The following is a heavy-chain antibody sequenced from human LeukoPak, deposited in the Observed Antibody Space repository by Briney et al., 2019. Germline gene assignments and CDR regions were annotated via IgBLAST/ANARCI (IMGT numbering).Heavy chain of an antibody. CDR3: ARDNYYDSSGYGEHYFDY. V-gene: IGHV4-30-4*01. Sequence: MTSQTLSLTCTVSGGSISGGDYYWSWIRQPPGKGLEWIGYIYYSGSTYYNPSLKSRVTISVDTSKNQFSLKLSSVTAADTAVYYCARDNYYDSSGYGEHYFDYWGQGTLVTVSS. D-gene: IGHD3-22*01. J-gene: IGHJ4*02. CDR2: IYYSGST. CDR1: GGSISGGDYY.